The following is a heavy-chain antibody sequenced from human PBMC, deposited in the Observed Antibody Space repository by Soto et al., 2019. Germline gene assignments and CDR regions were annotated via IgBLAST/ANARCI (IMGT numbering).Heavy chain of an antibody. Sequence: ASVKVSCKASGHTFTSYAMHWVRQAPGQRLEWMGWINAGNGNTKYSQKFQGRVTITRDTSASTAYMELSSLRSEDTAVYYCARVIVATMYYYYGMDVWGQGTTVTVS. D-gene: IGHD5-12*01. CDR2: INAGNGNT. J-gene: IGHJ6*02. V-gene: IGHV1-3*01. CDR3: ARVIVATMYYYYGMDV. CDR1: GHTFTSYA.